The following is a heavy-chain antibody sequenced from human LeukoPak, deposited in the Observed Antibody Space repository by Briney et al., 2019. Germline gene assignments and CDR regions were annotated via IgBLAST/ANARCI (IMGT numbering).Heavy chain of an antibody. J-gene: IGHJ6*02. Sequence: ASVKVSCKVSGYTLTELSMHWVRQAPGKGLEWMGGFDPVDGETIYAQKFQGRVTMTEDTSTDTAYMELSSLRSEDTAVYYCATGDKAVAAYETDYYGMDVWGQGTTVTVSS. V-gene: IGHV1-24*01. CDR2: FDPVDGET. D-gene: IGHD6-19*01. CDR3: ATGDKAVAAYETDYYGMDV. CDR1: GYTLTELS.